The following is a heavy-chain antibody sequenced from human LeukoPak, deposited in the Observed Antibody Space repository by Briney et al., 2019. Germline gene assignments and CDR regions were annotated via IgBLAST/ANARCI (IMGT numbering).Heavy chain of an antibody. Sequence: PGRFLRLSCAASGFTFSNYGMHWVRQAPGKGLEWVALISFDGTIKYYADSVKGRFTISRDNSRNTLYLQMNSLRTEDTAVYYCATYHMTTVVTPAYWGQGTLVTVSS. CDR1: GFTFSNYG. J-gene: IGHJ4*02. CDR2: ISFDGTIK. D-gene: IGHD4-23*01. V-gene: IGHV3-30*03. CDR3: ATYHMTTVVTPAY.